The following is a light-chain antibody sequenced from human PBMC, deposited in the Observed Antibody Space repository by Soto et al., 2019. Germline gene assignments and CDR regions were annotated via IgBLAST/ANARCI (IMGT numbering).Light chain of an antibody. CDR3: SSYTSSSTDV. CDR2: DVS. V-gene: IGLV2-14*01. J-gene: IGLJ1*01. Sequence: QSALTQPASVSGSPGQSITISCTGTSSDVGGYNYVSWYQQHPGKAPKLMIYDVSNRPSGVSNRFSGSKSGNTASLTISGLQAEYEAEYYCSSYTSSSTDVFGTGTKLTVL. CDR1: SSDVGGYNY.